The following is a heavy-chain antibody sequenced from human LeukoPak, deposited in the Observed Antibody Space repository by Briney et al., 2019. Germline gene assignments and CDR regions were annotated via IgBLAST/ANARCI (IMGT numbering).Heavy chain of an antibody. D-gene: IGHD3-3*01. CDR3: ARDEGGWGDDFWSGYSPPHY. CDR1: GFTFSSYS. CDR2: ISSSSSYI. J-gene: IGHJ4*02. Sequence: PGGSLRLSCAASGFTFSSYSMNWVRQAPGKGLEWVSSISSSSSYIYYADSVKGRFTISRDNAKNSLYLQMNSLRAEDTAVYYCARDEGGWGDDFWSGYSPPHYWGQGTLVTVSS. V-gene: IGHV3-21*01.